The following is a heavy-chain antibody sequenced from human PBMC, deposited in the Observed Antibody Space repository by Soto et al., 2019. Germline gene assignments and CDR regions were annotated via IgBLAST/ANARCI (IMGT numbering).Heavy chain of an antibody. CDR1: GGSISSGDYY. V-gene: IGHV4-30-4*01. J-gene: IGHJ5*02. D-gene: IGHD3-3*01. Sequence: SETLSLTXTVSGGSISSGDYYWSWIRQPPGKGLEWIGYIYYSGSTYYNPSLKSRVTISVDTSKNQFSLKLSSVTAADTAVYYCASLGITIFVGFDPWGQGTLVTVSS. CDR3: ASLGITIFVGFDP. CDR2: IYYSGST.